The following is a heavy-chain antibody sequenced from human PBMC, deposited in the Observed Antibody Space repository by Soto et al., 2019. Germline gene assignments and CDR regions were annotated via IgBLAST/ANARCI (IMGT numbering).Heavy chain of an antibody. D-gene: IGHD2-15*01. CDR2: IKSKTDGGTT. CDR3: TRVVVAATPSRYYYYMDV. CDR1: GFTFSNAW. J-gene: IGHJ6*03. V-gene: IGHV3-15*01. Sequence: GSLRLSCAASGFTFSNAWMSWVRQAPEKGLEWVGRIKSKTDGGTTDYAAPVKGRFTISRDDSKNTLYLQMNSLKTEDTAVYYCTRVVVAATPSRYYYYMDVRGKGTTVTV.